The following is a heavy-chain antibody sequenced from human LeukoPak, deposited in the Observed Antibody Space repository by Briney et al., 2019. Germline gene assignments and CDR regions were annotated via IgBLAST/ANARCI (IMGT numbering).Heavy chain of an antibody. V-gene: IGHV1-2*02. D-gene: IGHD1-26*01. J-gene: IGHJ4*02. CDR1: GYTFTGNH. Sequence: GASVKVSSTASGYTFTGNHIHRGGQAPGQGGEGMGWINPNSGGTNYAQKFQGRVTITRDTSISTAYMELSRLRSDDSGMCYCSRDPIVEATCDYWGQGALVTVSS. CDR3: SRDPIVEATCDY. CDR2: INPNSGGT.